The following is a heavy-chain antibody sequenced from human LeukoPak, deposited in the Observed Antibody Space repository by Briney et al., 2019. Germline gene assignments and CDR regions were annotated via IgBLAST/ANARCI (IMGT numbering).Heavy chain of an antibody. CDR3: AKDVRVGGGGMDV. Sequence: GGSLRLSCAASGFTFSNYAMNWVRQAPGKGLEWVSLISGSGVNTYYADSVKGRFTIFRDTSKNTVSLQMNSLRGEDTAVYYCAKDVRVGGGGMDVWGQGTPVTVSS. CDR1: GFTFSNYA. V-gene: IGHV3-23*01. CDR2: ISGSGVNT. J-gene: IGHJ6*02. D-gene: IGHD1-26*01.